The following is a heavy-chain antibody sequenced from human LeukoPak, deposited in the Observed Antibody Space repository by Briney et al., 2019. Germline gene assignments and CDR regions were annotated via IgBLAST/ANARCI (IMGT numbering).Heavy chain of an antibody. Sequence: GGSLRLSCAASGFTFSSYAMSWVRQAPGKGLEWVSAISGSGGSTYYADSVKGRFTISRDNSKNTLYLQMNSLRAEDTAVYYCAKTAYCSSTGCYTRSNYYYYMDVWGKGTTVTVSS. CDR2: ISGSGGST. D-gene: IGHD2-2*02. V-gene: IGHV3-23*01. CDR3: AKTAYCSSTGCYTRSNYYYYMDV. CDR1: GFTFSSYA. J-gene: IGHJ6*03.